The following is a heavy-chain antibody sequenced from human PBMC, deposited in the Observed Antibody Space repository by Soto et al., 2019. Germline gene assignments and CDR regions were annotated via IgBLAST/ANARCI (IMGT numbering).Heavy chain of an antibody. CDR1: GFTFSNAW. Sequence: PGGSLRLSCAASGFTFSNAWMSWVRQAPGKGLEWVGRIKSKADGGTTDYAAPVKGRFTISRDDSKNTLYLQMNSLKTEDTAVYYCTTEGTGSGWGPYYYYGMDVWGQGTTVTVSS. D-gene: IGHD3-10*01. V-gene: IGHV3-15*01. CDR3: TTEGTGSGWGPYYYYGMDV. J-gene: IGHJ6*02. CDR2: IKSKADGGTT.